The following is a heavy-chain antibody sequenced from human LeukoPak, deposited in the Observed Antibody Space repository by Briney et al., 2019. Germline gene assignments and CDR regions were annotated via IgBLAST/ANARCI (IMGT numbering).Heavy chain of an antibody. CDR1: GFMFSSNG. CDR2: IKEDGTET. CDR3: AKEGRSLQTY. Sequence: GGSLRLSCAASGFMFSSNGMSWVRLAPGKGLEWVANIKEDGTETYYVDSVKGRFTISRDNAKNSLYLQMNSLRVEDTAVYYCAKEGRSLQTYWGQGTLVTVSS. J-gene: IGHJ4*02. V-gene: IGHV3-7*03. D-gene: IGHD5-24*01.